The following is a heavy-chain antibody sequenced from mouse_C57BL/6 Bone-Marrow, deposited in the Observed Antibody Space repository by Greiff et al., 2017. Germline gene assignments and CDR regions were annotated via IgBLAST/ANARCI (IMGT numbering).Heavy chain of an antibody. CDR1: GYSITSGYY. J-gene: IGHJ4*01. CDR2: ISYDGSN. Sequence: EVKLVESGPGLVKPSQSLSLTCSVTGYSITSGYYWNWIRQFPGNKLEWIGYISYDGSNNHNPSPKNRISITRDTSKTHFFLKVKSVTTKDTATYYCARRGGAMGYRGQRASVTVSS. CDR3: ARRGGAMGY. V-gene: IGHV3-6*01.